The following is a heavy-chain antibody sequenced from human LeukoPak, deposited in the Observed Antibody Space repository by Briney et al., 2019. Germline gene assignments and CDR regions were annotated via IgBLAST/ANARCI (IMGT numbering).Heavy chain of an antibody. CDR2: IKQDGSEK. CDR3: ARDRVVVVAGYWYFDL. J-gene: IGHJ2*01. V-gene: IGHV3-7*01. D-gene: IGHD2-15*01. Sequence: GGSLRLSCAASGFTFSSYWMSWVRQAPGKGMEWVANIKQDGSEKYYVDSVKGRFTISRDNAKNSLYLQMNSLRAEDTAVYYCARDRVVVVAGYWYFDLWGRGTLVTVSS. CDR1: GFTFSSYW.